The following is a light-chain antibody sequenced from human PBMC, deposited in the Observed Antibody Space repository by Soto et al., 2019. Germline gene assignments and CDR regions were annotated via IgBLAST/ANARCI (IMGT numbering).Light chain of an antibody. J-gene: IGKJ4*01. Sequence: EIVLTQSPAILSLSPGERATLSCRASQSVSRYSAWYQQKPGQAPRLLIYDASHRATGIPARFSGSGSGTDFTLTISCLEPEDFAVYYCQQRTSWLTFGGGTKVEI. V-gene: IGKV3-11*01. CDR2: DAS. CDR3: QQRTSWLT. CDR1: QSVSRY.